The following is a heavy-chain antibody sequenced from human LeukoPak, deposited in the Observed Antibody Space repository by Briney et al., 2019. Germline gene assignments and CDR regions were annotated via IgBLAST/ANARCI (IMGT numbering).Heavy chain of an antibody. J-gene: IGHJ5*02. CDR3: ARGLHTNWFDP. CDR1: GYTFTSYA. CDR2: INTNTGNP. V-gene: IGHV7-4-1*02. D-gene: IGHD5-18*01. Sequence: ASVKVSCKASGYTFTSYAMNWVRQAPGQGLEWMGWINTNTGNPTYAQGFTGRFVFSLDTSVSTAFLEISSLKAEDTAVYYCARGLHTNWFDPWGQGTLVTVSS.